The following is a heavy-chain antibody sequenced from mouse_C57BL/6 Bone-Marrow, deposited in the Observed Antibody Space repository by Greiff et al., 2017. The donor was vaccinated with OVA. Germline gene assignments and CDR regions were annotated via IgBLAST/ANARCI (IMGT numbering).Heavy chain of an antibody. D-gene: IGHD1-3*01. V-gene: IGHV14-4*01. CDR1: GFNIKDDY. CDR3: TINFFFDY. CDR2: IDPENGDT. J-gene: IGHJ2*01. Sequence: SGAELVRPGASVKLSCTASGFNIKDDYMHWVKQRPEQGLEWIGWIDPENGDTEYASKFQGKATITADTSSNTAYLQLSSLTSEDTAVYYCTINFFFDYWGQGTTLTVSS.